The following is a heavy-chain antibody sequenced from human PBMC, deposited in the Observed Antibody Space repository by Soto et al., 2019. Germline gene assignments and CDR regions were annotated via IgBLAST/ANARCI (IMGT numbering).Heavy chain of an antibody. D-gene: IGHD2-21*02. CDR2: VHSSDNP. CDR3: TRHLVSVTISRANWFDP. Sequence: QLQLQESGPGLVKPSETLSLTCRVYGASISGGNFFWGWIRQSPSKCLEWIASVHSSDNPYYNPSLRSRVSVAVDTSKHQFSLTVTSVTAADTAVYYCTRHLVSVTISRANWFDPWGQGARVTVSS. CDR1: GASISGGNFF. V-gene: IGHV4-39*01. J-gene: IGHJ5*02.